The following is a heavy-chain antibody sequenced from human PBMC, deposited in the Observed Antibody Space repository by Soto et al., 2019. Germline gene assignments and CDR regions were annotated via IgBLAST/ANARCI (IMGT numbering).Heavy chain of an antibody. CDR3: AADILWSIAARDKYYVMEL. CDR1: GFTFTSSA. D-gene: IGHD6-6*01. CDR2: IVVGSGNT. V-gene: IGHV1-58*01. Sequence: SAKVSCKASGFTFTSSAVQWVRQARGQRLEWIGWIVVGSGNTNYAQKFQERVTITRDMSTSTAYMELSSLRSEDTAVYYCAADILWSIAARDKYYVMELWGQGTTVTGSS. J-gene: IGHJ6*01.